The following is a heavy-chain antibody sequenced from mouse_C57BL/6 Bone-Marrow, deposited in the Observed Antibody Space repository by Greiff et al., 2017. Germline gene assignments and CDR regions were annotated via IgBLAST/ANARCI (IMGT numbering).Heavy chain of an antibody. CDR2: INPNNGGT. V-gene: IGHV1-18*01. CDR3: ARRSIYYDYDEAFAY. Sequence: VHVKQSGPELVKPGASVKIPCKASGYTFTDYNMDWVKQSHGKSLEWIGAINPNNGGTIYNQKFKGKATLTVDKSSSTAYMELRSLTSEDTAVYYCARRSIYYDYDEAFAYWGQGTLVTVSA. D-gene: IGHD2-4*01. CDR1: GYTFTDYN. J-gene: IGHJ3*01.